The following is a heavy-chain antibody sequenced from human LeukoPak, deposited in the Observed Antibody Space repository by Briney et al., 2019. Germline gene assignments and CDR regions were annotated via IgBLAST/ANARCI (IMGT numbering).Heavy chain of an antibody. CDR3: ARHGPERSPYYFDY. Sequence: PSETLSLTCTVSGGSISSYYWSWIRQPPGKGLEWIGYIYYSGSTNYNPSLKSRVTISVDTSKNQFSLKLSSVTAADTAVYYCARHGPERSPYYFDYWGQGTLVTVSS. CDR1: GGSISSYY. D-gene: IGHD1-1*01. V-gene: IGHV4-59*08. CDR2: IYYSGST. J-gene: IGHJ4*02.